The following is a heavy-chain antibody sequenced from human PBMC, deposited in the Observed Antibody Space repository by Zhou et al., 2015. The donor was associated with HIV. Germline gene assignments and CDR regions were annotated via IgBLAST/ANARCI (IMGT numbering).Heavy chain of an antibody. CDR2: IIPIFGTA. CDR1: GGTFSSYA. CDR3: ARGSVNFDDAFDL. Sequence: QVQLVQSGAEVKKPGSSVKVSCKASGGTFSSYAISWVRQAPGQGLEWMGGIIPIFGTANYAQKFRARLKISVDKSSSEAYMELSDLTSEDTAIYFCARGSVNFDDAFDLWGQGTQLIVSS. V-gene: IGHV1-69*06. D-gene: IGHD6-19*01. J-gene: IGHJ3*01.